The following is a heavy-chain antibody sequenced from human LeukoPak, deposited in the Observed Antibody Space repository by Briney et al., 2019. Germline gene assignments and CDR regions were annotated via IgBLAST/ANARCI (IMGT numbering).Heavy chain of an antibody. CDR2: IIPILGIA. CDR1: GGTFSSYA. V-gene: IGHV1-69*04. Sequence: GASVKVSCKASGGTFSSYAISWVRQAPGQGLEWMGRIIPILGIANYAQEFQGRVTITADKSTSTAYMELSSLRSEDTAVYYCADSGAYYFDYWGQGTLVTVSS. J-gene: IGHJ4*02. D-gene: IGHD5-12*01. CDR3: ADSGAYYFDY.